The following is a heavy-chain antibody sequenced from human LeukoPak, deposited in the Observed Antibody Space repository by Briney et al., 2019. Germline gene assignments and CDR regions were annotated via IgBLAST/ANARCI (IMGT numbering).Heavy chain of an antibody. CDR2: IYYSGST. CDR1: GGSISSGDYC. Sequence: PSETLSLTCTVSGGSISSGDYCWSWIRQPPGKGLEWIGYIYYSGSTYYNPSLKSRVTISVDTSKNQFSLKLSSVTAADTAVYYCARVYRSSWLDYWGQGTLVTVSS. J-gene: IGHJ4*02. D-gene: IGHD6-13*01. V-gene: IGHV4-30-4*01. CDR3: ARVYRSSWLDY.